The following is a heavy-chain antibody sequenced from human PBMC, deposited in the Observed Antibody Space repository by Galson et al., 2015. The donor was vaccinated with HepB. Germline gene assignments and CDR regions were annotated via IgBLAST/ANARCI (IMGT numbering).Heavy chain of an antibody. CDR3: ATGRSASGFDS. V-gene: IGHV3-7*01. CDR1: GFSFSIYW. J-gene: IGHJ4*02. Sequence: FLRLSCAASGFSFSIYWMHWVRQAPGKGLEWVANIKQDGSEKYYVDSVKGRFTISRDNAKNSLYLQMNSLRAEDTAVYYCATGRSASGFDSWGQGTLVTVSS. D-gene: IGHD6-19*01. CDR2: IKQDGSEK.